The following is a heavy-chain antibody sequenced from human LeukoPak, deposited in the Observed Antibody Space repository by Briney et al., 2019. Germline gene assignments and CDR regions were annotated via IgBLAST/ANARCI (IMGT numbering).Heavy chain of an antibody. V-gene: IGHV3-7*01. Sequence: GGSLRLSCAASGFTFSTYWMTWVRQAPGKGLEWVASIKQDGSEKYYVGSVKGRFTISRDNAKNSLYLLMNALRVEDTAVYYCARDTDSRNWNGLFDYWGQGALVTVSS. D-gene: IGHD6-13*01. CDR1: GFTFSTYW. J-gene: IGHJ4*02. CDR2: IKQDGSEK. CDR3: ARDTDSRNWNGLFDY.